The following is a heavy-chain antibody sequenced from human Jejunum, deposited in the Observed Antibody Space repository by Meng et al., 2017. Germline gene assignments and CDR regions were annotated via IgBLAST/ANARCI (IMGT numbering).Heavy chain of an antibody. J-gene: IGHJ4*02. CDR2: INIDGSST. V-gene: IGHV3-74*01. Sequence: EGQLVGSGGGLVQPGGSLRLSCAASGFTFRNFWMQWVRQAPGKGLVWVSRINIDGSSTDYADSVKGRFTISRDDAKNTLYLQMNSLRVEDTAVYYCTRTGSYRYDFWGQGTLVTVSS. CDR3: TRTGSYRYDF. D-gene: IGHD1-26*01. CDR1: GFTFRNFW.